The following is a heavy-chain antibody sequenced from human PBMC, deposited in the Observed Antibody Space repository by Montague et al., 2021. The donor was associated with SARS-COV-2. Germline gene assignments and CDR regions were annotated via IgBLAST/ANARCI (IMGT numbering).Heavy chain of an antibody. V-gene: IGHV3-48*03. J-gene: IGHJ6*02. D-gene: IGHD5-18*01. CDR1: GFTFSSYE. CDR2: ISSSGSTI. CDR3: ARAVAWIQLWLHYYYYGMDV. Sequence: SLRLSCAASGFTFSSYEMNWVRQAPGKGLEWVSYISSSGSTIYYADSVXGLFTISRDNAKNSLYLQMNSLRAEDTAVYYCARAVAWIQLWLHYYYYGMDVWGQGTTVTVSS.